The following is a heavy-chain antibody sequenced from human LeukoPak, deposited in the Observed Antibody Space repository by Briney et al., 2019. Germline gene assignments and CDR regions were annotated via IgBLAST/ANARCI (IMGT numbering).Heavy chain of an antibody. CDR1: GGSLSSYY. J-gene: IGHJ4*02. CDR2: IYYSGST. CDR3: ARDDYYGPGSYYNNFDS. V-gene: IGHV4-59*01. D-gene: IGHD3-10*01. Sequence: TSETLSLTCTVSGGSLSSYYWTWIRQPPGKGLEWIGYIYYSGSTNYNPSLKSRVTISVDTSKNQFSLKLSSVTDADTAVYYCARDDYYGPGSYYNNFDSWGQGTQVTVSS.